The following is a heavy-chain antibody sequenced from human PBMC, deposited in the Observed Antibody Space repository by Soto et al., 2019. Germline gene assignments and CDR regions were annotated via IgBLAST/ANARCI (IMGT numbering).Heavy chain of an antibody. CDR1: GFSLSTSGMC. D-gene: IGHD6-19*01. CDR2: IDWDDDK. Sequence: SGPTLVNPTQTLTLTCTFSGFSLSTSGMCVSWIRQPPGKALEWLARIDWDDDKYYSTSLKTRLTISKDTSKNQVVLTMTNMDPVDTATYYCARSIAVAGIAYYYYGMDVWGQGTTVTLSS. CDR3: ARSIAVAGIAYYYYGMDV. V-gene: IGHV2-70*11. J-gene: IGHJ6*02.